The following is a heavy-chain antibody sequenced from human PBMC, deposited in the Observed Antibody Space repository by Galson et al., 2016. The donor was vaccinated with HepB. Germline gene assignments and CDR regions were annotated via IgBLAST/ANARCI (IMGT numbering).Heavy chain of an antibody. Sequence: SLRLSCAASGFIFSSYGMHWVRQAPGKGLEWVAVIWFDGSNKYYADSVKGRFTISRDNSKNTLYLQMNSLRAENTAVYHCARRGDSEGVNAFDIWGQGTLVTVSS. CDR3: ARRGDSEGVNAFDI. CDR2: IWFDGSNK. CDR1: GFIFSSYG. J-gene: IGHJ3*02. V-gene: IGHV3-33*01. D-gene: IGHD2-21*02.